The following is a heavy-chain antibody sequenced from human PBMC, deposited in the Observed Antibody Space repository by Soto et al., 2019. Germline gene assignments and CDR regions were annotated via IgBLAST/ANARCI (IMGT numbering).Heavy chain of an antibody. CDR2: INHSGST. Sequence: SETLSLTCAVYGGSFSGYYWNWIRQPPGKGLEWIGEINHSGSTNYNPSLKSRVTISVDKSKNQFSLTLTSVTAADTAVYFCARDQLEGNWFGPWGQGTLVTVSS. CDR1: GGSFSGYY. CDR3: ARDQLEGNWFGP. V-gene: IGHV4-34*01. J-gene: IGHJ5*02. D-gene: IGHD6-6*01.